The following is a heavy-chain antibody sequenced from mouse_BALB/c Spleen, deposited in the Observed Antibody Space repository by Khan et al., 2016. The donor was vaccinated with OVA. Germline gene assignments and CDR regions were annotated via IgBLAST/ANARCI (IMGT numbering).Heavy chain of an antibody. J-gene: IGHJ4*01. CDR1: GFTFTNYG. V-gene: IGHV9-3-1*01. D-gene: IGHD2-14*01. Sequence: QIQLVQSGPELKKPGETVQISCKASGFTFTNYGMNWVRQAPGKGLKWMDWINTYTGEPTFTDDFKGRFAFSLETSASTAYLQINSLKNEDTATYFCARVGYNGTMDFWGQGTSVTVSS. CDR3: ARVGYNGTMDF. CDR2: INTYTGEP.